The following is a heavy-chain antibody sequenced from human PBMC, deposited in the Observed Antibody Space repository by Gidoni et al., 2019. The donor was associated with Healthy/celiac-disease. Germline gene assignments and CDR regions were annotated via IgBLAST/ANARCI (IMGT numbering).Heavy chain of an antibody. J-gene: IGHJ1*01. V-gene: IGHV3-7*01. D-gene: IGHD6-13*01. CDR3: ARERGYSSSWYVRYFQH. CDR2: IKLDGSEK. Sequence: EVQLVESGGGLVQPGGFLILSCAASGFTFSCYWMSWVRQAPGKGLEWVANIKLDGSEKYYVDSVKGRFTISRDNAKNSLYLQMNSLRAEDTAVYYCARERGYSSSWYVRYFQHWGQGTLVTVSS. CDR1: GFTFSCYW.